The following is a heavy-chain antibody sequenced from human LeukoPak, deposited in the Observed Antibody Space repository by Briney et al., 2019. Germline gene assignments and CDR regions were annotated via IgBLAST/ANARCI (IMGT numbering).Heavy chain of an antibody. CDR1: GFTFSSYE. Sequence: GGSLRLSCAASGFTFSSYEMNWVRQAPGKGLERVSYISSSGSTIYYADSVKGRFTISRDNAKNSLYLQMNSLRAEDTAVYYCAGENIYQWLVLGFDYWGRGTLVTVSS. CDR3: AGENIYQWLVLGFDY. CDR2: ISSSGSTI. V-gene: IGHV3-48*03. D-gene: IGHD6-19*01. J-gene: IGHJ4*02.